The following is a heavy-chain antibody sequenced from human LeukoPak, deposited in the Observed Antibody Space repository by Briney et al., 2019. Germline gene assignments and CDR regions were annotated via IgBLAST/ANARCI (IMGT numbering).Heavy chain of an antibody. Sequence: PGGSLRLSCAASGFTFSSYSMNWVRQAPGKGLEWVSYISSSSSTIYYADSVKGRFTISRDNAKNSLYLQMNSLRAEDTAVYYCAKGGYYYGSGSYYNNWGQGTLVTVSS. CDR1: GFTFSSYS. CDR3: AKGGYYYGSGSYYNN. CDR2: ISSSSSTI. J-gene: IGHJ4*02. D-gene: IGHD3-10*01. V-gene: IGHV3-48*04.